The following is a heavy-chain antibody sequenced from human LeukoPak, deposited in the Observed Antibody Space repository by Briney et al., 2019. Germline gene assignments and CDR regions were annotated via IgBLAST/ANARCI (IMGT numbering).Heavy chain of an antibody. V-gene: IGHV4-59*01. Sequence: PSETLSLTCTVPGGSISSYYWSWIRQPPGKGLEWIGYIYYSGSTNYNPSLKSRVTISVDTSKNQFSLKLSSVTAADTAVYYCARLNLLGYCTNDVCPAGGLPFDSWAQGTLVTVSS. CDR3: ARLNLLGYCTNDVCPAGGLPFDS. J-gene: IGHJ4*02. CDR1: GGSISSYY. CDR2: IYYSGST. D-gene: IGHD2-8*01.